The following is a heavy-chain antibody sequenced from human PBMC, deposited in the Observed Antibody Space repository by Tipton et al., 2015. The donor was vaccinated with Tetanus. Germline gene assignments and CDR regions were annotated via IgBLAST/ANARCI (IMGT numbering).Heavy chain of an antibody. J-gene: IGHJ5*02. CDR1: GGSLRSYY. CDR3: ARGTYSNFGNFGP. CDR2: IYYSGGP. D-gene: IGHD6-13*01. V-gene: IGHV4-59*01. Sequence: TLSLTCTVSGGSLRSYYWSWFRQPPGKGLEWIGYIYYSGGPYYNPSLKGRVTISVDTSKNQFSLQVISMTAAGTAVYFCARGTYSNFGNFGPWGQGALVTVSS.